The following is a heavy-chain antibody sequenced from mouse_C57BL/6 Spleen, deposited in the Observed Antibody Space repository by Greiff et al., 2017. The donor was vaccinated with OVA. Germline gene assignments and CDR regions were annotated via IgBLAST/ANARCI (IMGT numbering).Heavy chain of an antibody. Sequence: EVKLLESGPGLVKPSQSLSLTCSVTGYSITSGYYWNWIRQFPGNKLEWMGYISYDGSNNYNPSLKNRISITRDTSRHKFFLKLNFVTTEDTATYYCARETVVEGFAYWGQGTLVTVSA. CDR2: ISYDGSN. CDR3: ARETVVEGFAY. CDR1: GYSITSGYY. D-gene: IGHD1-1*02. J-gene: IGHJ3*01. V-gene: IGHV3-6*01.